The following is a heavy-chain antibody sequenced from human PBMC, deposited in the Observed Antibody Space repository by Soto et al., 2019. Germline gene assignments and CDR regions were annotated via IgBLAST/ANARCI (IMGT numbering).Heavy chain of an antibody. J-gene: IGHJ6*02. D-gene: IGHD3-10*01. Sequence: GASVKVSWKASGYTFTSYGISWVRQAPGQGLEWMGWINAGNGNTKYSQKFQGRVTITRDTSASTAYMELSSLRSEDTAVYYCARAPPMVRGATYHYGMAVWGQGTTVTVSS. CDR3: ARAPPMVRGATYHYGMAV. V-gene: IGHV1-3*01. CDR2: INAGNGNT. CDR1: GYTFTSYG.